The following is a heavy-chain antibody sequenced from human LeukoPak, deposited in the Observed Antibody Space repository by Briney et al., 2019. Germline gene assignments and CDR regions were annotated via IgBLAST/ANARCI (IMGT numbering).Heavy chain of an antibody. J-gene: IGHJ4*02. CDR2: IYTSGST. CDR1: GGSISSYY. Sequence: SETLSLTCTVSGGSISSYYWSWIRQPPGKGLEWIGYIYTSGSTNYNPSLKSRVTISVGTSKNQFSLKLSSVTAADTAVYYCASGRGRSSGPDYWGQGTLVTVSS. CDR3: ASGRGRSSGPDY. D-gene: IGHD3-22*01. V-gene: IGHV4-4*09.